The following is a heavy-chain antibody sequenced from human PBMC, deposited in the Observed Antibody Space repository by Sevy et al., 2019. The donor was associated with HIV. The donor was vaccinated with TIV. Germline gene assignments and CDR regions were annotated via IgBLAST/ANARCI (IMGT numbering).Heavy chain of an antibody. Sequence: GGSLRLSCAASGFTFSSYIMNWVRQAPGKGLEWVSFISTGSGYIYYADAVKGRVTISRDNAKNSLYLQMNSLRAEDTTVYYCARVFGDGYNFYAFDIWGQGTMVTVSS. CDR1: GFTFSSYI. V-gene: IGHV3-21*01. J-gene: IGHJ3*02. CDR2: ISTGSGYI. CDR3: ARVFGDGYNFYAFDI. D-gene: IGHD5-12*01.